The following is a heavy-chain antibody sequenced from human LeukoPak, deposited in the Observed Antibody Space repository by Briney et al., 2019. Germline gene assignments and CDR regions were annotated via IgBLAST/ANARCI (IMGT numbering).Heavy chain of an antibody. D-gene: IGHD3-16*01. CDR3: ARGWAHLDN. Sequence: GGSLRHSCAASGFTFSSYWMTWVRQAPGKGLEWVANMKEDGDEKYYVDSVKGRFTISRDNAKNSLYLQMNSLRSEDTAVYYCARGWAHLDNWGQGTLVTVSS. CDR1: GFTFSSYW. J-gene: IGHJ4*02. CDR2: MKEDGDEK. V-gene: IGHV3-7*01.